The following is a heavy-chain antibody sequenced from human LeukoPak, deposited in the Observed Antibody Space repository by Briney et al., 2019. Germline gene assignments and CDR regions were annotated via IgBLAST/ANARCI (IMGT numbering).Heavy chain of an antibody. J-gene: IGHJ3*02. CDR3: ARHKSEDIVVVPAAPRGAFDI. Sequence: GESLKISCKGSGYSFTSYWIGWVRQMPGKGLEWMGIIYPGDSVTRYSPPFQGQVTISADKSISTAYLQWSSLKASDTAMYYCARHKSEDIVVVPAAPRGAFDIWGQGTMVTVSS. D-gene: IGHD2-2*01. V-gene: IGHV5-51*01. CDR2: IYPGDSVT. CDR1: GYSFTSYW.